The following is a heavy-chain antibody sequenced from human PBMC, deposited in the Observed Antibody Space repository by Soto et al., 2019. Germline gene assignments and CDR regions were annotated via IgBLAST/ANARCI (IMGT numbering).Heavy chain of an antibody. CDR2: ISYDGSNK. J-gene: IGHJ6*02. Sequence: GGSLRLSCAASGFTFSSYGMHWVRQAPGKGLEWVAVISYDGSNKYYADSVKGRFTISRDNSKNTLYLQMNSLRAEDTAVYYCAKDQKPDAYYYYGMDVWGQGTTVTVSS. CDR3: AKDQKPDAYYYYGMDV. V-gene: IGHV3-30*18. CDR1: GFTFSSYG.